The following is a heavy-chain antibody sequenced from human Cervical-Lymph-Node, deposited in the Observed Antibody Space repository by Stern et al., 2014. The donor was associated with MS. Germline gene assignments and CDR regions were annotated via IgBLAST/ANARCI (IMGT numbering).Heavy chain of an antibody. J-gene: IGHJ5*02. CDR3: ARTWIAVRNTKWFDP. V-gene: IGHV4-34*01. Sequence: QVQLQQWGAGLLKPSETLSLTCAVYGGSFNAFYWSWIRQPPGKGLEWIGEISHSGSTNYNPSLQSRVTISVDTSQNQFSLKLSSVTAADTAVYYCARTWIAVRNTKWFDPWGQGTLVTVSS. CDR2: ISHSGST. D-gene: IGHD6-6*01. CDR1: GGSFNAFY.